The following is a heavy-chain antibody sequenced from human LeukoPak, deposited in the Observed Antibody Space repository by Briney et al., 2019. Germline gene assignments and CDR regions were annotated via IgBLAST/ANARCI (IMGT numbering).Heavy chain of an antibody. Sequence: GGSLRLSCAASGFTFGDYAMHWVRQAPGKGLEWVSLISGDGGSTYYADSVKGRFTISRDNSKNSLYLQMNSLRTEDTALYYWAKDNTAMVNYYDSSGYDYWGQGTLVTVSS. V-gene: IGHV3-43*02. CDR3: AKDNTAMVNYYDSSGYDY. D-gene: IGHD3-22*01. CDR2: ISGDGGST. CDR1: GFTFGDYA. J-gene: IGHJ4*02.